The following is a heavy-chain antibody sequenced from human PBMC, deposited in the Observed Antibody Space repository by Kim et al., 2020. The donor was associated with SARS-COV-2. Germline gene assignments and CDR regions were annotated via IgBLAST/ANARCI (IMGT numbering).Heavy chain of an antibody. Sequence: DSVKGRFTIYRDNAKNSLYLQMNSLRAEDTALYYCAKDFDGSGSYYLFDYWGQGTLVTVSS. J-gene: IGHJ4*02. D-gene: IGHD3-10*01. V-gene: IGHV3-9*01. CDR3: AKDFDGSGSYYLFDY.